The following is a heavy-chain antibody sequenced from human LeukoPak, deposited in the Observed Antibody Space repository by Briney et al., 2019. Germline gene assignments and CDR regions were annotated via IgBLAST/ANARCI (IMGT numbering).Heavy chain of an antibody. J-gene: IGHJ4*02. CDR2: ISYDGSNK. D-gene: IGHD2-2*01. CDR1: GFTFSSYG. Sequence: GGSLRLSCAASGFTFSSYGMHWVRQAPGKGLEWVAVISYDGSNKYYADSVKGRFTISRDNSKNTLYLQMNSLRAEDTAVYYCATETAPQNVVVVPAAIDYWGQGTLVTVSS. V-gene: IGHV3-30*03. CDR3: ATETAPQNVVVVPAAIDY.